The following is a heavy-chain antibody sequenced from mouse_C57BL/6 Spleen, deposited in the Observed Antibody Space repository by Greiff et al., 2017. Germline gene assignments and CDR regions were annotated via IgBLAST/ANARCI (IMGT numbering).Heavy chain of an antibody. D-gene: IGHD2-4*01. V-gene: IGHV5-9*01. J-gene: IGHJ2*01. CDR1: GFTFSSYT. Sequence: EVQGVESGGGLVKPGGSLKLSCAASGFTFSSYTMSWVRQTPEKRLEWVATISGGGGNTYYPDSGKGRFTISRDNAKNTLYLQMSSLRSEDTALYYCARHRVYDYDYFDYWGQGTTLTVSS. CDR2: ISGGGGNT. CDR3: ARHRVYDYDYFDY.